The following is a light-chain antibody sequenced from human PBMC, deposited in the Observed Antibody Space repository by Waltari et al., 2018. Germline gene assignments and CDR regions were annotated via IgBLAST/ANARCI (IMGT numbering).Light chain of an antibody. J-gene: IGLJ2*01. CDR3: SSYAGSNTVV. CDR2: EVS. CDR1: SSDVGGYNY. V-gene: IGLV2-8*01. Sequence: QSALTQPPSASGSPGQSVTISCTGTSSDVGGYNYVSWYQQYPGKTPKLMIYEVSKRPAGVPERFSGSKSGNAASLTVSGLQGDDEADYYCSSYAGSNTVVFGGGTKLTVL.